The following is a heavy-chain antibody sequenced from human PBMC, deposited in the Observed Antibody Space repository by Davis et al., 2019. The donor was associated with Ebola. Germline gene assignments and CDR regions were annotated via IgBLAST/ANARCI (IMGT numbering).Heavy chain of an antibody. V-gene: IGHV3-21*04. CDR2: ISSGGNYQ. D-gene: IGHD3-22*01. CDR3: ATDSSGYNYERLYYTYYMDV. J-gene: IGHJ6*03. CDR1: GFNFAFHS. Sequence: GGSLRLSCAASGFNFAFHSMSWVRQAPGKGLEWVSSISSGGNYQFYVDSVRGRFTISRDNSKNTMYLEMNSLRADDTAIYYCATDSSGYNYERLYYTYYMDVWGRGTTVYVSS.